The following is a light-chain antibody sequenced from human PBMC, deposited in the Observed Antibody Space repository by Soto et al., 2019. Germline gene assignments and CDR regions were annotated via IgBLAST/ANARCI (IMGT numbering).Light chain of an antibody. CDR1: QSVSSTY. J-gene: IGKJ3*01. CDR3: NYYGRSPGSFT. V-gene: IGKV3-20*01. Sequence: EIVLTQSPGTLSLSPGDRATLSCRASQSVSSTYLAWYQQKPGQAPRLLIYDASSRATGIPDRLSGSGSGKDFTHSISRLEPEDLAVYSWNYYGRSPGSFTFGPGTKVDIK. CDR2: DAS.